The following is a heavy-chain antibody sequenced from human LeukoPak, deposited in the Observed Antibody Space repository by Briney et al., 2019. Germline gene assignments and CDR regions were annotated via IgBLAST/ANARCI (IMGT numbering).Heavy chain of an antibody. Sequence: SETLSLTCTVSGGSISSGDYYWSWIRQPPGKGLEWIGYIYYSGSTNYNPSLKSRVTISVDTSKNQFSLKLSSVTAADTAVYYCARGDVWYGSGSYYKGPPDYWGQGTLVTVSS. CDR1: GGSISSGDYY. D-gene: IGHD3-10*01. J-gene: IGHJ4*02. CDR3: ARGDVWYGSGSYYKGPPDY. V-gene: IGHV4-61*08. CDR2: IYYSGST.